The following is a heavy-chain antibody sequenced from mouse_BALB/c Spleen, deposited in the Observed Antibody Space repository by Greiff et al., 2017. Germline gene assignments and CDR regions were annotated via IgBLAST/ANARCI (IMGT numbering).Heavy chain of an antibody. CDR1: GFSLTSYG. CDR2: IWSGGST. J-gene: IGHJ3*01. D-gene: IGHD1-2*01. CDR3: ARAYSLLRPSWFAY. V-gene: IGHV2-2*02. Sequence: QVQLKQSGPGLVQPSQSLSITCTVSGFSLTSYGVHWVRQSPGKGLEWLGVIWSGGSTDYNAAFISRLSISKDNSKSQVFFKMNSLQANDTAIYYCARAYSLLRPSWFAYWGQGTLVTVSA.